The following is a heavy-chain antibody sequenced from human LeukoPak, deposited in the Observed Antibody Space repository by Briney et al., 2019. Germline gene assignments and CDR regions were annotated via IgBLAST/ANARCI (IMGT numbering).Heavy chain of an antibody. CDR1: GCSISSYS. CDR3: PRGHPVADWAPDI. Sequence: SETLSLTCSVSGCSISSYSWTWIRQPPGMGLEWIGFIDYSGSSNYNPSLKSRVTISADPSTNHFSLNLTSVTAADTAVYFCPRGHPVADWAPDIWGRGTMVTVSS. J-gene: IGHJ3*02. CDR2: IDYSGSS. V-gene: IGHV4-59*13. D-gene: IGHD3-9*01.